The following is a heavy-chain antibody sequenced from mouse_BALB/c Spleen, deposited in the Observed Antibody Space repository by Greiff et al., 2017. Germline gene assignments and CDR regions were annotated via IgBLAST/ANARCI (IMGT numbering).Heavy chain of an antibody. Sequence: EVQGVESGGGLVKPGGSLKLSCAASGFTFSSYAMSWVRQTPEKRLEWVASISSGGSTYYPDSVKGRFTISRDNARNILYLQMSSLRSEDTAMYYCARGGYNYAMDYWGQGTSVTVSS. CDR3: ARGGYNYAMDY. CDR2: ISSGGST. V-gene: IGHV5-6-5*01. J-gene: IGHJ4*01. D-gene: IGHD2-2*01. CDR1: GFTFSSYA.